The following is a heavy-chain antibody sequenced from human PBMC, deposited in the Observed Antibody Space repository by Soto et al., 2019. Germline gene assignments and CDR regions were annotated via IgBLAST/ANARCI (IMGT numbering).Heavy chain of an antibody. V-gene: IGHV4-39*01. D-gene: IGHD3-9*01. J-gene: IGHJ6*02. CDR1: GGSISSSSYY. CDR3: ARQGAVLRYGWTLRNGMDV. Sequence: QLQLQESGPGLVKPSETLSLTCTVSGGSISSSSYYWGWIRQPPGKGLEWIGSIYYSGSTYYNPSLKSRVTISVDTSKNQFSLKLSSVTAADTAVYCCARQGAVLRYGWTLRNGMDVWGQGTTVTVSS. CDR2: IYYSGST.